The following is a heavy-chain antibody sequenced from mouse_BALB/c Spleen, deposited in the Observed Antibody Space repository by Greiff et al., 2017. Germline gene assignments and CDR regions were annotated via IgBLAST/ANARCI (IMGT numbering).Heavy chain of an antibody. D-gene: IGHD2-1*01. V-gene: IGHV1-87*01. CDR1: GYTFTSYW. J-gene: IGHJ4*01. Sequence: VQLQQSGAELARPGASVKLSCKASGYTFTSYWMQWVKQRPGQGLEWIGAIYPGDGDTRYTQKFKGKATLTADKSSSTAYMQLSSLASEDSAVYYCARGEKYGNYGAMDYWGQGTSVTVSS. CDR3: ARGEKYGNYGAMDY. CDR2: IYPGDGDT.